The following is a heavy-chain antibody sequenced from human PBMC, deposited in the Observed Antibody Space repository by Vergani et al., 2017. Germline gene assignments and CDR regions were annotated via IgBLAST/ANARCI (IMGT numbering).Heavy chain of an antibody. CDR1: GGTFSSYA. D-gene: IGHD3-10*01. CDR2: IIPIFGTA. CDR3: ARDRLWFGDGELSYYYYGMDV. Sequence: QVQLVQSGAEVKKPGSSVKVSCKASGGTFSSYAISWVRQAPGQGLEWMGRIIPIFGTANYAQKFQGRVTITADESTSTAYMELGSLRSEDTAVYYCARDRLWFGDGELSYYYYGMDVWGQGTTVTVSS. V-gene: IGHV1-69*18. J-gene: IGHJ6*02.